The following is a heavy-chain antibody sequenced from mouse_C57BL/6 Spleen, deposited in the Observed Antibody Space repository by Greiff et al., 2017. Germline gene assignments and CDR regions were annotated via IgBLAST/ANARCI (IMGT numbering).Heavy chain of an antibody. CDR3: ARGYYGSSYPFAY. J-gene: IGHJ3*01. CDR1: GYSFTDYN. Sequence: VQLQQSGPELVKPGASVKISCKAPGYSFTDYNMNWVKQSNGKSLEWIGVINPNYGTTSYNQKFKCKATLTVDQSSSTAYMQLNSLTSEDSAVYYCARGYYGSSYPFAYWGQGTLVTVSA. D-gene: IGHD1-1*01. CDR2: INPNYGTT. V-gene: IGHV1-39*01.